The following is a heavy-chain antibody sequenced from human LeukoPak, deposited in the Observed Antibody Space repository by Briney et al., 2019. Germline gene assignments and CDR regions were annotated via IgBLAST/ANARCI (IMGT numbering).Heavy chain of an antibody. Sequence: PGGSLRLSCAASGFTFSSYWMSWVRQAPGKGLEWVANIKQDGSEKYYVDSVKGRFTISRDNAKNSLYLQMISLRAEDTAVYYCARGGIQVSGIDEFDYWGQGTLVTVSS. CDR2: IKQDGSEK. J-gene: IGHJ4*02. CDR3: ARGGIQVSGIDEFDY. D-gene: IGHD6-19*01. V-gene: IGHV3-7*04. CDR1: GFTFSSYW.